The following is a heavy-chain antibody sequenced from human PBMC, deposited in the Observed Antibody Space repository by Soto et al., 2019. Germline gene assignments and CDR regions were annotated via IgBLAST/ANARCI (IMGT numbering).Heavy chain of an antibody. Sequence: QVQLVQSGAKVKKPGSSVKVSCKASGGTFRSNTISWVRQAPGQRLEWMGKIIPILGTANYAQKFQGRVTITADKSTSTAHMELSSLRSEDTAVYYCARDFHYDLSGEANHWGQGTLVTVSS. CDR2: IIPILGTA. J-gene: IGHJ5*02. V-gene: IGHV1-69*08. CDR3: ARDFHYDLSGEANH. D-gene: IGHD3-10*02. CDR1: GGTFRSNT.